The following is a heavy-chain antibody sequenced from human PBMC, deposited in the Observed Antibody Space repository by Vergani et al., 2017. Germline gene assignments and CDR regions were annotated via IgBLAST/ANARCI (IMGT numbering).Heavy chain of an antibody. CDR2: IYYSGST. Sequence: QVQLQESGPGLVKPSQTLSLTCTVSGGSISSGDYYWSWIRQPPGKGLEWIGYIYYSGSTYYNPSLKSRVTISVDTSKNQFSLKLSSVTAADTAVYYCAXDRNSGFGEPSYYYGMDVWGQGTTVTVSS. V-gene: IGHV4-30-4*01. D-gene: IGHD3-10*01. CDR3: AXDRNSGFGEPSYYYGMDV. J-gene: IGHJ6*02. CDR1: GGSISSGDYY.